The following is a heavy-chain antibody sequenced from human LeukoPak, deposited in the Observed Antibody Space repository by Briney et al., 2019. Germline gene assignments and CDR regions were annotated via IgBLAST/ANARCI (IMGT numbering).Heavy chain of an antibody. V-gene: IGHV3-15*01. CDR2: IKNKTNDETT. Sequence: PGGSLRLSCAASGFTFNNAWMSWVRQAPGKGLEWVGRIKNKTNDETTDYAAPVKGRFTISRDDSKNTLYLQMNSLKTEDTAVYYCTAGTGYSDHDYWGQGTLVTVSS. CDR1: GFTFNNAW. CDR3: TAGTGYSDHDY. D-gene: IGHD5-12*01. J-gene: IGHJ4*02.